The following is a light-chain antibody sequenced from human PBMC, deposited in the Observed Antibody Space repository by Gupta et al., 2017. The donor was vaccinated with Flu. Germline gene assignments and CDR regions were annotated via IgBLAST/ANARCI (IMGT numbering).Light chain of an antibody. V-gene: IGKV1-39*01. J-gene: IGKJ2*01. CDR1: QSISSY. CDR2: AAS. CDR3: PKSYSILDN. Sequence: DIQMTQSPSSLSASVGDRVTITCRASQSISSYLNWYQQKPGKAPKLLIHAASSSQSGVPSRGSGSGSGTDFTLTISSLQPEDFATYYCPKSYSILDNCGKGTTL.